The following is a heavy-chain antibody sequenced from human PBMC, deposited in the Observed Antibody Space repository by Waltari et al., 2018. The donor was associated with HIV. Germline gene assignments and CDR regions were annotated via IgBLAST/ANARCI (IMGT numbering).Heavy chain of an antibody. CDR1: GGSITTYNW. CDR3: VRVVSGDYGSSWFDP. V-gene: IGHV4-4*02. CDR2: MYHSGST. Sequence: QVQLQESGPGQVKPSETLSLTCVVSGGSITTYNWWTWLRQPPGKGLEWTGEMYHSGSTNYNSSLRSRVTISVDKSKNQFSLRLSSGTAADTAVYYCVRVVSGDYGSSWFDPWGQGTLVTVSS. J-gene: IGHJ5*02. D-gene: IGHD4-17*01.